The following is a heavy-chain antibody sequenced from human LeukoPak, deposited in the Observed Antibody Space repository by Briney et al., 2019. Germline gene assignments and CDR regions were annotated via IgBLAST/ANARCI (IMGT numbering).Heavy chain of an antibody. CDR1: GGSISSYY. CDR2: IYTSGST. V-gene: IGHV4-4*09. Sequence: SETLSLTCTVSGGSISSYYWSWIRQPPGKGLEWIGYIYTSGSTNYNPSLKSRVPISVDTSKNQFSLKLSSVTAADTAVYYCARARGGMDVWGKGTTVTVSS. CDR3: ARARGGMDV. D-gene: IGHD3-3*01. J-gene: IGHJ6*03.